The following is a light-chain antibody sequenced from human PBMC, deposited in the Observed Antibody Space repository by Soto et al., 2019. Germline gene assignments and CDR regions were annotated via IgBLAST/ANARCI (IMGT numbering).Light chain of an antibody. CDR3: QQRSNWPLT. V-gene: IGKV3-11*01. CDR2: DAS. CDR1: QSISNY. Sequence: SVLTQSPATLVLSQRKRATLSCRASQSISNYLAWYQQKPGQAPRLLIYDASNRATGIPARFSASGSGTDFPLTISSLQAEDFAVYDGQQRSNWPLTFGGGTNVDIK. J-gene: IGKJ4*01.